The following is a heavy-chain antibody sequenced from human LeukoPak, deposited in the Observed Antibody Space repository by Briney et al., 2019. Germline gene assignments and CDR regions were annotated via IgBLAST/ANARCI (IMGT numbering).Heavy chain of an antibody. D-gene: IGHD3-22*01. CDR2: ISGGGDDT. CDR3: AKDSRESSGHFPYYYYYHYGLDV. V-gene: IGHV3-23*01. J-gene: IGHJ6*02. CDR1: GFIFSSSA. Sequence: GGSLRLSCAVSGFIFSSSAMSWVRQAPGKGLEWVSAISGGGDDTSCADSARGRFTVSRDNSKNTLYLQMNSLRAEDTAVYYCAKDSRESSGHFPYYYYYHYGLDVWGQGTTVAVSS.